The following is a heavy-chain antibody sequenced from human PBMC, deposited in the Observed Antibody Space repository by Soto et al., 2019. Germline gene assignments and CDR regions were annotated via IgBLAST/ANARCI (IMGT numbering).Heavy chain of an antibody. Sequence: QVQLQESGPGLVKPSQTLSLTCTVSGGSISSGGYYWSWIRQHPGKGLEWIGYIYYSGSTYYNPSLKSRVTIAVDTSKNQFSLKLSSVTAADTAVYYCARDPHDEGGYSYYGMDVWGQGTTVTVSS. J-gene: IGHJ6*02. V-gene: IGHV4-31*03. CDR1: GGSISSGGYY. D-gene: IGHD5-18*01. CDR3: ARDPHDEGGYSYYGMDV. CDR2: IYYSGST.